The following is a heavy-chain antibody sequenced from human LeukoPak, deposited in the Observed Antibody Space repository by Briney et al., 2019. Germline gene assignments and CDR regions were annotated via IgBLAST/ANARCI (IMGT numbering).Heavy chain of an antibody. V-gene: IGHV3-53*01. CDR3: ARGGSSSPLDN. J-gene: IGHJ4*02. Sequence: GGSLRLFCAASGFTVTSNYMSWVRQAPGKGLEWVSVIYSGGSTYYADSVKGRFTISRDNSKNTLYLQMNSLRAEDTAVYYCARGGSSSPLDNWGQGTLVTVSS. D-gene: IGHD6-13*01. CDR2: IYSGGST. CDR1: GFTVTSNY.